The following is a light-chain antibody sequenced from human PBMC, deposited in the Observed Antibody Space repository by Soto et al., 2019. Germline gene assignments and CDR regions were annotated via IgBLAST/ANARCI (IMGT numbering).Light chain of an antibody. Sequence: DIQMTQSPSPLSASVGDRVTITCRASQTISTYLNWYQQKPGKAPKLLIYGASSLQSGVPSRFSGSGSGTDFALTITSLQAEDFATYYCQQLRMYPSTFGGGTKVDIK. CDR2: GAS. V-gene: IGKV1-39*01. J-gene: IGKJ4*01. CDR1: QTISTY. CDR3: QQLRMYPST.